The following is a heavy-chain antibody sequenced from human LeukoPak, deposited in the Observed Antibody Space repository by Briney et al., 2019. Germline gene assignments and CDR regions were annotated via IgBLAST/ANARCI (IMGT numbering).Heavy chain of an antibody. D-gene: IGHD2-21*02. J-gene: IGHJ3*02. CDR3: ARKVTRKGGDAFDI. CDR1: GDSISSYY. CDR2: IYYSGST. Sequence: SETLSLTCTVSGDSISSYYWSWIRQPPGRGLEWIGYIYYSGSTNYNPSLKSRVTISIDTSKNQFSLKLSSVTAADTAAYYCARKVTRKGGDAFDIWGQGTMVTVSS. V-gene: IGHV4-59*01.